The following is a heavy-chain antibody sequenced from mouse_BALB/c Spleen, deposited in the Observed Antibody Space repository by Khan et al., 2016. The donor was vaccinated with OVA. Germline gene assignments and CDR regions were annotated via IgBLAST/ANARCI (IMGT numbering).Heavy chain of an antibody. V-gene: IGHV3-2*02. CDR3: ARTARIKY. D-gene: IGHD1-2*01. J-gene: IGHJ2*01. CDR2: ISYSGST. Sequence: EVQLQESGPGLVKPSQSLSLTCTVTGYSITSGYGWNWIRQFPGNKLEWMGYISYSGSTNYNPSLKSRISITRETYKNQFFLQLNSVTTEDTATYYCARTARIKYWGQGTTLTVSS. CDR1: GYSITSGYG.